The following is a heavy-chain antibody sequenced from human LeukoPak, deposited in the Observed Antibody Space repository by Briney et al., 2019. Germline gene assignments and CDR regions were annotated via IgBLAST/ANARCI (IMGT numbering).Heavy chain of an antibody. D-gene: IGHD3-22*01. CDR2: IYYSGST. Sequence: SETLSLTCTVSGGSISSYYWSWIRQPPGQGMEWIGYIYYSGSTNYNPSLKSRVTISVDTSKNQFSLKLSSVTAAHTAVYYCARAPNYYYDSSGYYDYWGQGTLVTVSS. V-gene: IGHV4-59*01. CDR3: ARAPNYYYDSSGYYDY. J-gene: IGHJ4*02. CDR1: GGSISSYY.